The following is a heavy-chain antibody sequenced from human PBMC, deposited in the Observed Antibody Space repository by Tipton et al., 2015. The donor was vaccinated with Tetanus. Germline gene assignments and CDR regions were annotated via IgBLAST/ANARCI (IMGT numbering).Heavy chain of an antibody. V-gene: IGHV4-31*03. J-gene: IGHJ4*02. Sequence: TLSLTCTVSGGSISSGGYYWSWIRQHPGKGLEWIGDIYNSGSTYYNPSLKSRITISVDTSKNQFSLKLNSVTAADPAVYFCARDQARGARGWNYFDCWGQGTQVTVSS. D-gene: IGHD6-6*01. CDR3: ARDQARGARGWNYFDC. CDR2: IYNSGST. CDR1: GGSISSGGYY.